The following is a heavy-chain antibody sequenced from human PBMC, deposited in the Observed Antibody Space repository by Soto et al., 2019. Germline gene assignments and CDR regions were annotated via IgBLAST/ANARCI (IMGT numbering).Heavy chain of an antibody. CDR2: ISAYNGNT. D-gene: IGHD6-13*01. Sequence: QVQLVQSGAEVKKPGASVKVSCKASGYTFTSYGISWVRQAPGQGLEWMGWISAYNGNTNYAQKLQGRFTMTTYTPPSTAYMERWSQRFDETAVNYCARHLGHSSPYYFDYWVHGTLVTGSS. CDR1: GYTFTSYG. CDR3: ARHLGHSSPYYFDY. V-gene: IGHV1-18*01. J-gene: IGHJ4*01.